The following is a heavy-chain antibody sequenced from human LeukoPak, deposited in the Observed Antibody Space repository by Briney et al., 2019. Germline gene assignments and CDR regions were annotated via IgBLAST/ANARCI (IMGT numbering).Heavy chain of an antibody. V-gene: IGHV1-46*01. J-gene: IGHJ3*02. CDR3: ARVTFDSHDAFDI. D-gene: IGHD2/OR15-2a*01. CDR1: GYTLTELS. CDR2: INPSGGST. Sequence: ASVKVSCKVSGYTLTELSMHWVRQAPGQGLEWMGIINPSGGSTSYAQKFQGRVTMTRDTSTSTVYMELSSLRSEDTAVYYCARVTFDSHDAFDIWGQGTMVTVSS.